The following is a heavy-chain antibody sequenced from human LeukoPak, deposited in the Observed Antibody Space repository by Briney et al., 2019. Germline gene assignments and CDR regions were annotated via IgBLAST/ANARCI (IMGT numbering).Heavy chain of an antibody. D-gene: IGHD3-10*01. CDR3: AKSSFGAFDI. J-gene: IGHJ3*02. CDR1: RFTFDDYT. V-gene: IGHV3-43*01. Sequence: GGSLRLSCAASRFTFDDYTMHWVRQAPGKGLEWVSLISWDGGSTYYADSVKGRFTISRDNSKNSLYLQMNSLRTEDTALYYCAKSSFGAFDIWGQGTMVTVSS. CDR2: ISWDGGST.